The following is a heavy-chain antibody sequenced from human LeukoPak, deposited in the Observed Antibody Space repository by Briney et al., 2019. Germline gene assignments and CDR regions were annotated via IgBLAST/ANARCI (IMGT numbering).Heavy chain of an antibody. CDR2: IRFDGSSK. V-gene: IGHV3-30*02. Sequence: GGSLRLSCAASGFIFSDCGIHWVRQAPGKGLEWVAFIRFDGSSKYYTDSVKGRFTISRDNSRNTVYLQMNSLRVEDTAVYYCAKEGTASKPSDLDYWGQGTLVTVSS. CDR1: GFIFSDCG. D-gene: IGHD1/OR15-1a*01. J-gene: IGHJ4*02. CDR3: AKEGTASKPSDLDY.